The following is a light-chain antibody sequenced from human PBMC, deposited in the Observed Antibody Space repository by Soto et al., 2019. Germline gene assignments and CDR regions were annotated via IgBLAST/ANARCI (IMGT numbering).Light chain of an antibody. J-gene: IGLJ2*01. Sequence: QSVLTQPASVSGSPGQSITISCTGTSSDVGSYNYVSWYRQHPGKAPELMIYEVSNRPLEISNRFSGSKSDNTASLTISGLQTEDEADYYCSSYTSNNTLVFGGGTKVTVL. CDR2: EVS. CDR3: SSYTSNNTLV. V-gene: IGLV2-14*03. CDR1: SSDVGSYNY.